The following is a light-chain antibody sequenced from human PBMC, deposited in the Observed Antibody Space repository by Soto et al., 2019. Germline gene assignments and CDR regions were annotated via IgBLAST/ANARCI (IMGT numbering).Light chain of an antibody. Sequence: SYELTQPPSVSVSPGQTASITCSGDKLGDKYAYWYQQKPGQSPVLVIYLDTKRPSGIPERFSGSNSGNTATLTISGTQAMDEADYYCQAWDTRSAFGGGTKLTVL. CDR3: QAWDTRSA. CDR2: LDT. V-gene: IGLV3-1*01. CDR1: KLGDKY. J-gene: IGLJ2*01.